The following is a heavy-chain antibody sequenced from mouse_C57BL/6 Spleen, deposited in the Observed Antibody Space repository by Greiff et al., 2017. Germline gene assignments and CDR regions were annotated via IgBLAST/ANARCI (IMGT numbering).Heavy chain of an antibody. CDR3: ARGGITTVVAPGFAY. CDR1: GFTFSSYA. D-gene: IGHD1-1*01. Sequence: EVKLVESGGGLVKPGGSLKLSCAASGFTFSSYAMSWVRQTPEKGLAWVATISDGGSYTYYPDNVKGRFTISRDKAKNNLYLQMSHLKSEDTAMYYCARGGITTVVAPGFAYWGQGTLVTVSA. J-gene: IGHJ3*01. CDR2: ISDGGSYT. V-gene: IGHV5-4*03.